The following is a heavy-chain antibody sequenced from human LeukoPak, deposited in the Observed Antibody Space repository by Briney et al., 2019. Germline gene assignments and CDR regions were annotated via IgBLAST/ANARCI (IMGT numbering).Heavy chain of an antibody. CDR1: GYTFTGYY. Sequence: GASVKVSCKASGYTFTGYYMHWVRQAPGQGLEGMGWINPNSDDTNYAQTFQGRVTMTRDTSISTAYMELSRLRSDDTAVYYCATDFYNSGSYYHAIDYWGQGTLVTVSS. CDR3: ATDFYNSGSYYHAIDY. D-gene: IGHD3-10*01. CDR2: INPNSDDT. J-gene: IGHJ4*02. V-gene: IGHV1-2*02.